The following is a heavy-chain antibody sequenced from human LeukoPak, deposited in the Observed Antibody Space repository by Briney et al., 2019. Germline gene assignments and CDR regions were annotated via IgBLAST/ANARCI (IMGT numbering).Heavy chain of an antibody. CDR1: GGSINSYY. V-gene: IGHV4-59*01. CDR3: ARGTSTGFDC. CDR2: IFYSGTT. J-gene: IGHJ4*02. Sequence: SETLSLTCNVSGGSINSYYWGWIRQAPGKGLDFIGYIFYSGTTNYNPSLRSRATLSVDTSKKFFSLKLTSVTAADTAVYYCARGTSTGFDCWGQGTLVTVSS. D-gene: IGHD1-14*01.